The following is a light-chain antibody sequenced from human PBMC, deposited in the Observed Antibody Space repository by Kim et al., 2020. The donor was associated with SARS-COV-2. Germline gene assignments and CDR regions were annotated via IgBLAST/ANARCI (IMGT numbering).Light chain of an antibody. CDR3: MQALQTSWT. J-gene: IGKJ1*01. V-gene: IGKV2-28*01. CDR2: LGS. CDR1: QSLLHSNGYNY. Sequence: DIVMTQSPLSLPVTPGEPASISCRSSQSLLHSNGYNYLDSYLQKPGQSPQLLIYLGSNRASGVPDRFSGSGSGTDFTLKISRVEADDVGVYYCMQALQTSWTFGQGTKVDIK.